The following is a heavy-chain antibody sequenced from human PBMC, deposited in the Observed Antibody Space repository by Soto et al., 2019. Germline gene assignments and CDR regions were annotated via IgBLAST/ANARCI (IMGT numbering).Heavy chain of an antibody. CDR2: INPSGGGT. D-gene: IGHD6-19*01. V-gene: IGHV1-46*01. CDR3: ARGIAVEGYYYYYGMDV. J-gene: IGHJ6*02. Sequence: QVQLVQSGAEVKKPGASVKVSCKASGYTFTSYYIHWVRQAPGQGLEWMGIINPSGGGTNDAQKFQGRVTMTTDTSTSTVYMELSSLRSDDTAVYYCARGIAVEGYYYYYGMDVLGQGTTVTVSS. CDR1: GYTFTSYY.